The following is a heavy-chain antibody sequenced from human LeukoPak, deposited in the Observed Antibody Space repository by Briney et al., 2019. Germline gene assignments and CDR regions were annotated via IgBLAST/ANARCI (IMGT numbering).Heavy chain of an antibody. CDR1: GFTFSSYG. D-gene: IGHD6-19*01. Sequence: GGSPRLSCAASGFTFSSYGMHWVRQAPGKGLEWVAVIWYDGSNKYYADSVKGRFTISRDNSKDTLYLQMNSLRAEDTAVYYCARVAVAGNLNNWFDPWGQGTLVTVSS. CDR2: IWYDGSNK. CDR3: ARVAVAGNLNNWFDP. J-gene: IGHJ5*02. V-gene: IGHV3-33*01.